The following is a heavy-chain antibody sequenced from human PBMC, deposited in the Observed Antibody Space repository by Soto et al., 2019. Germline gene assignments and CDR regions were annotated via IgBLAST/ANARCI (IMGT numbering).Heavy chain of an antibody. J-gene: IGHJ6*03. Sequence: QVQLQQWGAGLLKPSETLSLTCAVDGGSFSGYYWSWIRQPPGKGLEWIGEINHSGSTNYNPSLKSRVSISVDTSKNQFSLKLSSVSAADTALYYCARGRGYGSSPYYYFYMDVWGKGTAVTVSS. CDR3: ARGRGYGSSPYYYFYMDV. D-gene: IGHD6-13*01. V-gene: IGHV4-34*01. CDR1: GGSFSGYY. CDR2: INHSGST.